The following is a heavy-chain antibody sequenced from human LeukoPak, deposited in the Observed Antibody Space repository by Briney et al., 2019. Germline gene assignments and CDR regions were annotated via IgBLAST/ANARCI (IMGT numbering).Heavy chain of an antibody. CDR2: ISYDGSEK. CDR1: GFILRDFA. Sequence: QAGGSLRLSRAVSGFILRDFAMHWFRQAPGKGLEWMALISYDGSEKDYSDSVKGRFTISRDNSKNTVYLQMNSLRAEDTAVYYCARAIVVIPAAIRYWGQGTLVTVSS. D-gene: IGHD2-2*01. J-gene: IGHJ4*02. V-gene: IGHV3-30*04. CDR3: ARAIVVIPAAIRY.